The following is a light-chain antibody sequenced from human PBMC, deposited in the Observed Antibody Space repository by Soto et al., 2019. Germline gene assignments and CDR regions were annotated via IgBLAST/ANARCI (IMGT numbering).Light chain of an antibody. CDR1: SSNIGSNT. Sequence: QSVLTQPPSASGTPGQRVTISCSGSSSNIGSNTVNWYQQLPGTAPKLLIYSNNQRPSGVPDRFSGSKSGTSASLAISGLQSEDEADYYCAEWDDRLNGWVFGGGTQLTVL. CDR3: AEWDDRLNGWV. CDR2: SNN. J-gene: IGLJ3*02. V-gene: IGLV1-44*01.